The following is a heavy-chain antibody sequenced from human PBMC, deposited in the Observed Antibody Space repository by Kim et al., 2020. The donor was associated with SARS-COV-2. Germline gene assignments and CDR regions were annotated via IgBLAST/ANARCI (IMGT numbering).Heavy chain of an antibody. CDR3: ARRTSDYINYYYYYGMDV. D-gene: IGHD3-16*01. Sequence: KSRVTISVDTSKNQFSLKLSSVTAADTAVYYCARRTSDYINYYYYYGMDVWGQGTTVTVSS. V-gene: IGHV4-39*01. J-gene: IGHJ6*02.